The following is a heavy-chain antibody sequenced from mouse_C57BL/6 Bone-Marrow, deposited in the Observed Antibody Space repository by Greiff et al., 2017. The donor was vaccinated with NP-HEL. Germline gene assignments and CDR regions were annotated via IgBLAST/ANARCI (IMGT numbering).Heavy chain of an antibody. CDR3: ARCYYDYDECYAMDD. D-gene: IGHD2-4*01. CDR1: GYTFTSYW. V-gene: IGHV1-53*01. J-gene: IGHJ4*01. Sequence: QVQLQQSGTELVKPGASVKLSCKASGYTFTSYWMHWVKQRPGQGLEWIGNINPSNGGTNYNEKFKSKATLTVDKSSSTAYMQLSSLTSEDSAVYYCARCYYDYDECYAMDDWGQGTSVTVSS. CDR2: INPSNGGT.